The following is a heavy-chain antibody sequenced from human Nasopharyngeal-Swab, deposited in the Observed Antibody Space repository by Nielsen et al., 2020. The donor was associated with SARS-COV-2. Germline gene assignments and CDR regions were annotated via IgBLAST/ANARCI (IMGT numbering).Heavy chain of an antibody. CDR2: IYYSGST. CDR1: GGSISSSSYY. D-gene: IGHD6-6*01. J-gene: IGHJ6*02. CDR3: ARLLIAARPAWDV. V-gene: IGHV4-39*01. Sequence: SETLSLTCTVSGGSISSSSYYWGWIRQPPGKGLEWIGIIYYSGSTYYNPSLKSRVTKSVDTSKNQFSLKLSSVTAADTAVYYCARLLIAARPAWDVWGQGTTVTVSS.